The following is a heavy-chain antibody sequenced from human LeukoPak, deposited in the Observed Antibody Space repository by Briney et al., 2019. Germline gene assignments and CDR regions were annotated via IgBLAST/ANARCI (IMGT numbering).Heavy chain of an antibody. V-gene: IGHV3-48*04. Sequence: GGSLRLSCEASGFTFSSYGMSWVRQAPGKGLEWVSGISSSGSTIYYADSVKGRFTISRDNAKNSLYLQMNSLRAEDTAVYYCAELGITMIGGVWGKGTTATISS. J-gene: IGHJ6*04. CDR3: AELGITMIGGV. D-gene: IGHD3-10*02. CDR1: GFTFSSYG. CDR2: ISSSGSTI.